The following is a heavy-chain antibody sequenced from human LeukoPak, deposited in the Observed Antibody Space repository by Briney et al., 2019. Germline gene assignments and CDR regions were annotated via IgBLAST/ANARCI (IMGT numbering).Heavy chain of an antibody. V-gene: IGHV4-59*01. CDR1: GGAISSYY. D-gene: IGHD2-2*03. Sequence: PAETLTLTCTVCGGAISSYYWSWIRKSPGKGLEWVGYIYYSGSTNYNPSLKSRVTISVDTSKNQFSLKLSSVTAADTAVYYCASGYCSSTSCLFDPWGQGTLVTVSS. CDR3: ASGYCSSTSCLFDP. J-gene: IGHJ5*02. CDR2: IYYSGST.